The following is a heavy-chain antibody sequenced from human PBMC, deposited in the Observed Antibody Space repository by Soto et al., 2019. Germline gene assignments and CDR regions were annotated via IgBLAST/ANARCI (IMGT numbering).Heavy chain of an antibody. D-gene: IGHD2-2*01. J-gene: IGHJ3*02. CDR2: IYYSGST. Sequence: SETLSLTCTVSGGSISSGGYYWSWIRQHPGKGLEWIGYIYYSGSTYYNPSLKSRVTISVDTSKNQFSLKLSSVTAADTAVYYCSRDVGKEGCISTSCYAPDDAFDIWGQGTMVTVSS. CDR3: SRDVGKEGCISTSCYAPDDAFDI. V-gene: IGHV4-31*03. CDR1: GGSISSGGYY.